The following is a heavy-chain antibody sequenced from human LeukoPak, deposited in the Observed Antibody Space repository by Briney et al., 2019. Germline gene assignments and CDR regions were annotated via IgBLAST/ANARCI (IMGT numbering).Heavy chain of an antibody. CDR3: AKDLRGVRYYYMDV. CDR2: ISGSGGST. Sequence: PGGSLRLSCAASGFTFSSYEMNWVRQAPGKGLEWVSSISGSGGSTYFADSVKGRFTISRDNSKNTLYLQMSSLRAEDTAVYYCAKDLRGVRYYYMDVWGKGTTVTISS. V-gene: IGHV3-23*01. J-gene: IGHJ6*03. D-gene: IGHD3-10*01. CDR1: GFTFSSYE.